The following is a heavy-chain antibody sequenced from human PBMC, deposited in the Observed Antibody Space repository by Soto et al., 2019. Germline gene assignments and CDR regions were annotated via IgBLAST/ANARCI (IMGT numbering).Heavy chain of an antibody. CDR1: GYTLTELS. V-gene: IGHV1-24*01. D-gene: IGHD6-19*01. CDR2: FDPEDGET. CDR3: AAAVGAVALNWFDP. J-gene: IGHJ5*02. Sequence: ASVKVSCKVSGYTLTELSMHWVRQAPGKGLEWMGGFDPEDGETIYAQKFQGRVTMTEDTSTDTAYMELSSLRSEDTAVYYCAAAVGAVALNWFDPWGQGTRVTVSS.